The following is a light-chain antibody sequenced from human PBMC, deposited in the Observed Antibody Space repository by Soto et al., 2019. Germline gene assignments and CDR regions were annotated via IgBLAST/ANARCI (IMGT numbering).Light chain of an antibody. Sequence: EIVMTQSPATLSVSPGDVATLSCRASQSVDSNLAWYQQKPGQTPRLLIYGASTRPTGIPARFSGSGSGTEFTLTISSLQSEDFAVYYCQQYNDWPLTFGGGTKVEIK. CDR3: QQYNDWPLT. J-gene: IGKJ4*01. CDR2: GAS. V-gene: IGKV3D-15*01. CDR1: QSVDSN.